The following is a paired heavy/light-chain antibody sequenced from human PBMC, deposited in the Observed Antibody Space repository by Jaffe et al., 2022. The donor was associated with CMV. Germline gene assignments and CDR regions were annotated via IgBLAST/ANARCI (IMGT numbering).Heavy chain of an antibody. CDR2: ISGSGGST. V-gene: IGHV3-23*01. Sequence: EVQLLESGGGLVQPGGSLRLSCAASGFTFSSYAMSWVRQAPGKGLEWVSAISGSGGSTYYADSVKGRFTISRDNSKNTLYLQMNSLRAEDTAVYYCATHGVEGSGWYSYYYYGMDVWGQGTTVTVSS. D-gene: IGHD6-19*01. CDR1: GFTFSSYA. CDR3: ATHGVEGSGWYSYYYYGMDV. J-gene: IGHJ6*02.
Light chain of an antibody. V-gene: IGKV3-20*01. CDR3: QQYGSSLPIT. CDR1: QSVSSSY. Sequence: EIVLTQSPGTLSLSPGERATLSCRASQSVSSSYLAWYQQKPGQAPRLLIYGASSRATGIPDRFSGSGSGTDFTLTISRLEPEDFAVYYCQQYGSSLPITFGQGTRLEIK. J-gene: IGKJ5*01. CDR2: GAS.